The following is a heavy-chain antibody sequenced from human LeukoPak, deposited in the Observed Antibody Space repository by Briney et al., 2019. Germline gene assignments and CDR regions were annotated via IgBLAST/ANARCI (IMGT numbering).Heavy chain of an antibody. CDR1: GFTFSSYA. J-gene: IGHJ4*02. CDR3: AKVPYDILTGYYPWGFDY. D-gene: IGHD3-9*01. CDR2: ISGSGGST. Sequence: PGGSLRLSCAASGFTFSSYAMSWVRQAPGKGLEWVSAISGSGGSTYYADSVKGRFTISRDNSKNTLYLQMNSLRAEDTAGYYCAKVPYDILTGYYPWGFDYWGQGTLVTVSS. V-gene: IGHV3-23*01.